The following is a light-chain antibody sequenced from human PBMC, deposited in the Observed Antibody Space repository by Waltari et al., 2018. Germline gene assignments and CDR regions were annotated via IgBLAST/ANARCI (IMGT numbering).Light chain of an antibody. Sequence: QSALTQPASVSGSPGQSITISCTGTSSDVGGYNYVSWYQQHPGKAPKLMIYDVSNRPSGVSIRFSGSKSCNTASLTISGLQAEDEADYYCSSYTSSTVVFGGGTKLTVL. CDR3: SSYTSSTVV. J-gene: IGLJ2*01. CDR2: DVS. V-gene: IGLV2-14*03. CDR1: SSDVGGYNY.